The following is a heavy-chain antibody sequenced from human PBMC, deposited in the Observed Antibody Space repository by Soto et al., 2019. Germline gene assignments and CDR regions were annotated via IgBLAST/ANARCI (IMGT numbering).Heavy chain of an antibody. J-gene: IGHJ6*02. Sequence: SETLSLTCTVSGGSISSSSYYWGWIRQPPGKGLEWIGSIYYSGSTYYNPSLKSRVTISVDTSKNQFSLKLSSVTAADTAVYYCARLLPDYGGNSIILSYYYYGMDVWGQGTTVTVSS. V-gene: IGHV4-39*01. CDR2: IYYSGST. CDR1: GGSISSSSYY. CDR3: ARLLPDYGGNSIILSYYYYGMDV. D-gene: IGHD4-17*01.